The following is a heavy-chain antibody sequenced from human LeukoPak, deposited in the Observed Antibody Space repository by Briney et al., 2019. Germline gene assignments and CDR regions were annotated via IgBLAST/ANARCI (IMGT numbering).Heavy chain of an antibody. J-gene: IGHJ5*02. CDR1: GFTFSSYA. V-gene: IGHV3-23*01. D-gene: IGHD2-21*01. CDR2: ISGSGGST. Sequence: GRSLRLSCAASGFTFSSYAMSWVRQAPGKGLEWVSAISGSGGSTYYADSVKGRFTISRDNSKNTLYLQMNSLRAEDTAVYYCAKVPASVVIAIRFGFDPWGQGTLVTVSS. CDR3: AKVPASVVIAIRFGFDP.